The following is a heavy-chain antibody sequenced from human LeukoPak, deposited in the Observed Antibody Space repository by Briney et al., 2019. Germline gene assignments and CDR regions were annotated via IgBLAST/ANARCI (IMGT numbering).Heavy chain of an antibody. CDR3: ARDRASDGLDP. J-gene: IGHJ5*02. Sequence: SETLSLTCAVYGGSFSGYYWSWIRQPPGKGLEWIGEINHSGSTNYNPSLKSRVTISVDTSKNQFSLKLSSVTAADTAVYYCARDRASDGLDPWGQGTLVTVSS. V-gene: IGHV4-34*01. D-gene: IGHD3-10*01. CDR2: INHSGST. CDR1: GGSFSGYY.